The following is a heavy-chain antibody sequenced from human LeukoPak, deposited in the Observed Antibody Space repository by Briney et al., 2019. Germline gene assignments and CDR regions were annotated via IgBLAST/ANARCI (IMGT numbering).Heavy chain of an antibody. CDR1: GFAFATYV. V-gene: IGHV3-23*03. Sequence: GGSLRLSCAASGFAFATYVMKWVRQAPGKGLEWISTIDRAGSTDTHYADSVKGRFTVARDNSKNILYLQMNSLRVGDTAVYYCAIDVQDDLDYWGQGNLVIVSS. J-gene: IGHJ4*02. CDR2: IDRAGSTDT. CDR3: AIDVQDDLDY. D-gene: IGHD1-1*01.